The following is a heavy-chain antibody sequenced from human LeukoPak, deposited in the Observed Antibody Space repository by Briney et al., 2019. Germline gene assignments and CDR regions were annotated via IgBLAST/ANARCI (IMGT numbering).Heavy chain of an antibody. J-gene: IGHJ3*02. CDR1: GGSISSGGYY. CDR2: IYHSGST. D-gene: IGHD6-13*01. V-gene: IGHV4-30-2*01. Sequence: SQTLSLTCTVSGGSISSGGYYWSWIRQPPGKGLEWIGYIYHSGSTYYNPSLKSRVTISVDRSKNQFSLKLSSVTAADTAVYYCARAYPYSSSLYAFDIWGQGTMVTVSS. CDR3: ARAYPYSSSLYAFDI.